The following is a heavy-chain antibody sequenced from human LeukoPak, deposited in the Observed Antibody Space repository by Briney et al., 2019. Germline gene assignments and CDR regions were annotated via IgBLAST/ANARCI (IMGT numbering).Heavy chain of an antibody. J-gene: IGHJ5*02. CDR1: GGSLSSYY. V-gene: IGHV4-4*07. D-gene: IGHD3-22*01. CDR3: ARVRGVPSYYYDSSGYYPNWFDP. Sequence: SETLSLTCTVSGGSLSSYYWSWIRQPAGKGLEWIGRIYTSGSTNYNPSLKSRVTMSVDTSKNQFSLKLSSVTAADTAVYYCARVRGVPSYYYDSSGYYPNWFDPWGQGTLVTVSS. CDR2: IYTSGST.